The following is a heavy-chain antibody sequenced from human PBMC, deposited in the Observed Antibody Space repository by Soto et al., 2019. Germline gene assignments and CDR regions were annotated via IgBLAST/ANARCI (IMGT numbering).Heavy chain of an antibody. CDR3: TTLGSHYYYHNFDV. V-gene: IGHV3-15*07. Sequence: EAQLGESGGGLVTPGGSLRLSCEASGFTFSNAWMHWVRQAPGKGLEWVGLIKMKSEGATTHYAAPVNGRFTISRDDSKKMLYLQMSSLKTEGTAVYYCTTLGSHYYYHNFDVWGQGTTVAVSS. CDR2: IKMKSEGATT. CDR1: GFTFSNAW. J-gene: IGHJ6*02.